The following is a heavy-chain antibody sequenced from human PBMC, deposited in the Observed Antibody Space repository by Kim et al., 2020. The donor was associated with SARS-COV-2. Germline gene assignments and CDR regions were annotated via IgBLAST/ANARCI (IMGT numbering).Heavy chain of an antibody. CDR3: ARDDSSCYHFDY. D-gene: IGHD3-22*01. V-gene: IGHV3-30*03. Sequence: YYADSVEGRSTISRDNSKNTRYLQINSLRAEDTAVYYCARDDSSCYHFDYWGQGTLVTVSS. J-gene: IGHJ4*02.